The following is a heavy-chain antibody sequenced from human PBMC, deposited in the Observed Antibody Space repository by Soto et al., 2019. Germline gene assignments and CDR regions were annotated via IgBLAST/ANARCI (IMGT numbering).Heavy chain of an antibody. V-gene: IGHV4-61*01. CDR1: GGAVIDKIYC. CDR2: VYYSGTT. D-gene: IGHD4-17*01. J-gene: IGHJ4*02. CDR3: ARTTAVPNTLRSRYFFDY. Sequence: SETLSLTCSVSGGAVIDKIYCSILIRQRPGKRLEWIGYVYYSGTTNYNPSLKRRVTISVDLSKNRFSLRLSSVTTADTALYYCARTTAVPNTLRSRYFFDYWGQGTLVTVSS.